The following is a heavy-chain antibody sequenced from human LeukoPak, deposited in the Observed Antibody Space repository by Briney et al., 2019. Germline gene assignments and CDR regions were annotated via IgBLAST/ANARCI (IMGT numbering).Heavy chain of an antibody. CDR2: IYYSGST. CDR1: GGSISSYY. CDR3: ARLAGYSYGYAPFGY. Sequence: PSETLSLTCTVSGGSISSYYWSWIRQPPGKGLEWIGYIYYSGSTNYNPSLKSRVTISVDTSKKQFSLKLSSVTAADTAVYYCARLAGYSYGYAPFGYWGQGTLVTVSS. D-gene: IGHD5-18*01. V-gene: IGHV4-59*08. J-gene: IGHJ4*02.